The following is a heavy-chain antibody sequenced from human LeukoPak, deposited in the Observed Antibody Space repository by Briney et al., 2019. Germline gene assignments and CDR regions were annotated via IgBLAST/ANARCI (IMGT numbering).Heavy chain of an antibody. J-gene: IGHJ6*02. CDR1: GFTFSSYA. CDR3: AKGGSSSFDYYYGMDV. V-gene: IGHV3-23*01. CDR2: ISGSGGST. Sequence: PGGSLRLSCAASGFTFSSYAMSWVRQAPGKGLEWVSAISGSGGSTYYADSVKGRFTISRDNSKNTLYLHMNSLRAEDTAVYYCAKGGSSSFDYYYGMDVWGQGTTVTVSS. D-gene: IGHD6-6*01.